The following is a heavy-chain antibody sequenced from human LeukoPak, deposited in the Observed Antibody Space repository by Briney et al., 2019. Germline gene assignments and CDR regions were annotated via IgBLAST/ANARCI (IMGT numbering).Heavy chain of an antibody. CDR3: ARDSTNSFDY. CDR2: ISDSGAAM. J-gene: IGHJ4*02. V-gene: IGHV3-48*02. CDR1: GFTFISYS. Sequence: GGSLRLSCAASGFTFISYSVNWVRQAPGKGLQWVSYISDSGAAMYYADSVKGRFTISRDNAKNSLYLQMNSLRDGDTAVYYCARDSTNSFDYWSQRPLVTVSS.